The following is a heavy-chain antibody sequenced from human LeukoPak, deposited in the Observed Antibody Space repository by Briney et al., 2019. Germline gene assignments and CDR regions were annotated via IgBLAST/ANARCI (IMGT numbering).Heavy chain of an antibody. D-gene: IGHD6-6*01. J-gene: IGHJ4*02. CDR3: AILSRYSSSSGEDY. Sequence: GASVKVSCKASGYTFTSYGISWVRQAPGQGLEWMGWISAYNGNTNYAQKLQGRVTMTTDTSTSTAYMELRSLRSDDTAVYYCAILSRYSSSSGEDYWGQGTPVTVSS. V-gene: IGHV1-18*01. CDR1: GYTFTSYG. CDR2: ISAYNGNT.